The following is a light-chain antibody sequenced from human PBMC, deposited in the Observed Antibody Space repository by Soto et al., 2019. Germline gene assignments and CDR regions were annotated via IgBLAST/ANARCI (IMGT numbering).Light chain of an antibody. CDR2: DAS. CDR3: QHYDNYPMYT. V-gene: IGKV1-33*01. CDR1: QDINNF. Sequence: DIQMTQSPSSLSASVGDRVTITCQASQDINNFLNWYQQKPGKAPKLLIYDASNLETGVPSRFSGSGSGTDYTFTISSLEPEDIATYYCQHYDNYPMYTFGQGTKVDIK. J-gene: IGKJ2*01.